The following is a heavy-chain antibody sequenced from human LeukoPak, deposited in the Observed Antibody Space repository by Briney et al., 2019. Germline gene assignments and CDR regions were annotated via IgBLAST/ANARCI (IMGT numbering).Heavy chain of an antibody. J-gene: IGHJ4*02. CDR3: AREGGPYRPLDY. CDR2: VNLQGST. CDR1: GGSISNTNW. V-gene: IGHV4-4*02. Sequence: SETLSLTCGVSGGSISNTNWWTCVRQPPGKGLEWFVEVNLQGSTNYNPSLKSRVAISVDKPENHISLKLTSVTAADTAVYYCAREGGPYRPLDYSGQGTLVTVAS.